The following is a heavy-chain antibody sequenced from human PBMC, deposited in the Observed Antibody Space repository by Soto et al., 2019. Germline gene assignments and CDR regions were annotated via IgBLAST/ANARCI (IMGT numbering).Heavy chain of an antibody. D-gene: IGHD4-17*01. V-gene: IGHV4-34*01. Sequence: PSETLSLTCAVYGGSFSGYYWSWIRQPPGKGLEWIGEINHSGSTNYNPSLKSRVTISVDTSKNQFSLKLSSVTAADTAVYYCARGHGAYDYWGQGTLVTVSS. CDR2: INHSGST. CDR1: GGSFSGYY. CDR3: ARGHGAYDY. J-gene: IGHJ4*02.